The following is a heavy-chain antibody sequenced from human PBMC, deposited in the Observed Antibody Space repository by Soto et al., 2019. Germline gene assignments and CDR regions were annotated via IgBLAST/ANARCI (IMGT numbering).Heavy chain of an antibody. CDR2: IYYSGST. V-gene: IGHV4-30-4*01. Sequence: PSETLSLTCTVSGVSISSGDYYWSWIRQPPGKGLEWIGYIYYSGSTYYNPSLKSRVTISVDTSKNQFSLKLSSVTAADTAVYYCARVSPRGYQLLSYFDYWGQGTLVTVSS. CDR3: ARVSPRGYQLLSYFDY. D-gene: IGHD2-2*01. CDR1: GVSISSGDYY. J-gene: IGHJ4*02.